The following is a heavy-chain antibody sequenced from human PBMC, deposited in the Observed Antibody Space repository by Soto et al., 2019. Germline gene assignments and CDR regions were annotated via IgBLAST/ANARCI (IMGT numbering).Heavy chain of an antibody. Sequence: GGSLRLSCVVSGFTFSIYWMSWVRQAPGKGLEWVANIKQDGSEKYYVDSVKGRFTISRDNAKNSLYLQMNSLRAEDTAVYYCARERSYCSGGSCPHYYYFDYWGRGTLVTVSS. J-gene: IGHJ4*01. D-gene: IGHD2-15*01. CDR1: GFTFSIYW. CDR2: IKQDGSEK. CDR3: ARERSYCSGGSCPHYYYFDY. V-gene: IGHV3-7*03.